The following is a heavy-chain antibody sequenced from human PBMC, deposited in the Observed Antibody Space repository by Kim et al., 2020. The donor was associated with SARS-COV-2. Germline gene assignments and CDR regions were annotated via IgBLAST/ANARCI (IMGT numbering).Heavy chain of an antibody. CDR3: ARESPSSGWYVGNWFDP. J-gene: IGHJ5*02. V-gene: IGHV6-1*01. CDR1: GDSVSSNSAA. CDR2: TYYRSKWYN. D-gene: IGHD6-19*01. Sequence: SQTLSLTCAISGDSVSSNSAAWNWIRQSPSRGLEWLGRTYYRSKWYNDYAVSVKSRITINPDTSKNQFSLQLNSVTPEDTAVYYCARESPSSGWYVGNWFDPRGQGTLIAVSS.